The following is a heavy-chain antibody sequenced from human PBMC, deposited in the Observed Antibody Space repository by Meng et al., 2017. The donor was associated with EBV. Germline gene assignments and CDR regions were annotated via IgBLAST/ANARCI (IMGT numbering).Heavy chain of an antibody. CDR3: ASESGRGYTPDY. Sequence: QVQLVQSGAVGRKRGSSVKVSCKTSGGPFRYYAISWVRQAPGQGLEWLGGFLPRLGAPNYAQKFHGRVKITADESTSTHYMDLSSLRSEDTAIYYCASESGRGYTPDYWGQGTLVTVSS. CDR1: GGPFRYYA. CDR2: FLPRLGAP. V-gene: IGHV1-69*01. D-gene: IGHD3-10*01. J-gene: IGHJ4*02.